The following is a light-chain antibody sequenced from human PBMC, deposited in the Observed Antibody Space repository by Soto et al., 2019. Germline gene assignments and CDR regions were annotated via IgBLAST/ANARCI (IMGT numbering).Light chain of an antibody. CDR3: QQYGVSPFT. V-gene: IGKV3-20*01. CDR1: QNVISTY. Sequence: LKQSVATLSLYSEARATLSGIASQNVISTYTAWFQKKPGQAPRLLIYAAASRATGVPDRFSGTGSGTDFALTISRLETDDSAVYYCQQYGVSPFTFGPGTKVDVK. CDR2: AAA. J-gene: IGKJ3*01.